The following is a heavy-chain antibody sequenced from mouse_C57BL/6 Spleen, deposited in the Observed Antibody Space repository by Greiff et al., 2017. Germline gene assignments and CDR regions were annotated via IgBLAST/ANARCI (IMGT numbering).Heavy chain of an antibody. CDR1: GYTFTSYW. D-gene: IGHD4-1*01. J-gene: IGHJ2*01. Sequence: QVQLQQPGAELVKPGASVKLSCKASGYTFTSYWMQWVKQRPGQGLEWIGEIDPSDSYTNYNQKFKGKATLTVDTSSSTAYMQLSSLTSEDSAVYYCARWGPELDFDYWGQGTTLTVSS. CDR3: ARWGPELDFDY. CDR2: IDPSDSYT. V-gene: IGHV1-50*01.